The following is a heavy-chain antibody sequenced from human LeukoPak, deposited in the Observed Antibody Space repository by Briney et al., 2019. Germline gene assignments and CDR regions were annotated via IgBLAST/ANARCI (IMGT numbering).Heavy chain of an antibody. D-gene: IGHD3-22*01. J-gene: IGHJ4*02. CDR1: GFTFSNAY. CDR2: IYANNST. V-gene: IGHV3-53*01. Sequence: PGGSLRLSCAASGFTFSNAYMDWVRQAPGKGLEWVSVIYANNSTYYADSVKGRFTISRDNSKNTVYLQMNSLRAEDTAVYYCARGITLMIVAPAYWGQGTLVTVSS. CDR3: ARGITLMIVAPAY.